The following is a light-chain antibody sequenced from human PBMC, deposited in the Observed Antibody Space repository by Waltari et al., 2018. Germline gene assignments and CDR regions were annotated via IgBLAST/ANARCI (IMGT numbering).Light chain of an antibody. CDR2: EVS. CDR3: CSFAGGNNFEVI. Sequence: QSALTQPASVSGSPGQSITISCTGTSSNVENYNLVSWYQHHPGKAPKLLLYEVSKRPAGISNRFSGSTSGDTASLTISGLQAEDESDYYCCSFAGGNNFEVIFGGGTRLTVL. J-gene: IGLJ2*01. V-gene: IGLV2-23*02. CDR1: SSNVENYNL.